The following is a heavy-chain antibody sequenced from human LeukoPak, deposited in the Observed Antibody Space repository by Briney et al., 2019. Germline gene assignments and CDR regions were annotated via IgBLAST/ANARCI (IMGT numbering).Heavy chain of an antibody. CDR3: AKIAGYSSGWYGDY. D-gene: IGHD6-19*01. V-gene: IGHV3-23*01. CDR1: GFAFSSYG. Sequence: TGGSLRLSCAASGFAFSSYGMHWVRQTAGRGLEWVSGITADDDSANYADSVQGRFTISRDISKKTLYLQMHSLRGDDTAVYYCAKIAGYSSGWYGDYWGQGTLVTVSS. CDR2: ITADDDSA. J-gene: IGHJ4*02.